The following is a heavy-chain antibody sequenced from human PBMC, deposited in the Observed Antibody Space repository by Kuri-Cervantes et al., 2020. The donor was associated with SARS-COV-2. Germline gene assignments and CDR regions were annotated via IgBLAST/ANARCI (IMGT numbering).Heavy chain of an antibody. CDR1: GFTFSSYA. J-gene: IGHJ4*02. V-gene: IGHV3-23*01. Sequence: GESLKISCAASGFTFSSYAMSWVRQAPGKGLEWVSAISGSGGSTYYADSVKGRFTISRDNSKNTLYLQMNGPRAEDTAVYYCASGYSIDYWGQGTLVTVSS. D-gene: IGHD3-22*01. CDR3: ASGYSIDY. CDR2: ISGSGGST.